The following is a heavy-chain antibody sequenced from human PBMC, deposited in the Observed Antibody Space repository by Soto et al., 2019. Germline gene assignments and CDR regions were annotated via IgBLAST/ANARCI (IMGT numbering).Heavy chain of an antibody. CDR3: ASTAAGRCGGDCYSRGGTDV. Sequence: EVQLVETGGGLIQPGGSLRLSCAASGFTVSSNYMSWVRQAPGKGLEWVSVIYSGGSTYYADSVKGRFTISSDNSKHPLYLQMDRMRAEDTAVYYCASTAAGRCGGDCYSRGGTDVWGQGTTVTVPS. CDR2: IYSGGST. CDR1: GFTVSSNY. V-gene: IGHV3-53*02. D-gene: IGHD2-21*02. J-gene: IGHJ6*02.